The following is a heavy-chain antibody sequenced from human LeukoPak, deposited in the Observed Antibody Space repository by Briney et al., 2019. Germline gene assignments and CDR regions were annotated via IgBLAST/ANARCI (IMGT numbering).Heavy chain of an antibody. CDR2: IWYDGSNK. CDR3: ARGQIPYFYYMDV. CDR1: GFTFSDHS. V-gene: IGHV3-33*01. J-gene: IGHJ6*03. Sequence: PGVSLRLSCAVSGFTFSDHSMHWVRQAPGKGLELVAAIWYDGSNKYYADSVKGRFTISRDNSKNSLYLQMNSLRAEDTAVFFCARGQIPYFYYMDVWGNGTTVTVAS.